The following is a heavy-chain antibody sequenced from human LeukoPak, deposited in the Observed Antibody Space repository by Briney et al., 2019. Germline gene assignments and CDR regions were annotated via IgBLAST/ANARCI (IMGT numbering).Heavy chain of an antibody. Sequence: PGGSLRLSCAASGFTFSNYWMHWVRQAPGKGLVWVSRINSDGSSTSYADSVKGRFTISRDNAKNTVCLQMNSLRAEDTAVYYCGRDLDLIKPDYWGQGTLVTVSS. CDR2: INSDGSST. J-gene: IGHJ4*02. CDR3: GRDLDLIKPDY. CDR1: GFTFSNYW. V-gene: IGHV3-74*01. D-gene: IGHD2-8*01.